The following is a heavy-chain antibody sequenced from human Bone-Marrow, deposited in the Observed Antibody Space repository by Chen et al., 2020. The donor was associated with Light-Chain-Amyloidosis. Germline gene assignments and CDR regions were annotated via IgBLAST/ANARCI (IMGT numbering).Heavy chain of an antibody. CDR3: ASRDSSSSSGYYYYGMDV. J-gene: IGHJ6*02. V-gene: IGHV3-30-3*01. CDR2: ISYDGSNK. D-gene: IGHD6-6*01. Sequence: QVQLVESGGGVVQPGRSLRLSCAASGFTFSSYAMHWVRQAPGKGLEWVAVISYDGSNKYYADSVKGRFIISRDNSKNTLYLQMNSLRAEDTAVYYCASRDSSSSSGYYYYGMDVWGQGTTVTVSS. CDR1: GFTFSSYA.